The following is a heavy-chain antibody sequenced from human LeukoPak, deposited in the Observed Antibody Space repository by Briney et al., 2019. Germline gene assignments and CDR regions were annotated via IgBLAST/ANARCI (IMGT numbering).Heavy chain of an antibody. V-gene: IGHV3-23*01. Sequence: GESLRLSCAASGFTFSSFAMSWVRQTPGKGLEWVSTISHDGGSTYFADSVKGRFTISRDNSKSTLYLQMNSLRAEDTALYFCAKDFSSGLFDYWGQGTLVAVSS. J-gene: IGHJ4*02. D-gene: IGHD6-19*01. CDR3: AKDFSSGLFDY. CDR1: GFTFSSFA. CDR2: ISHDGGST.